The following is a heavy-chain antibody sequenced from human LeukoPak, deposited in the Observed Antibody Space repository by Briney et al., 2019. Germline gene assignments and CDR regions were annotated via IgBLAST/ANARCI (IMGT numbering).Heavy chain of an antibody. CDR1: GVSVSSGSYY. J-gene: IGHJ6*02. Sequence: SETLSLTCTVSGVSVSSGSYYWSWIRQPPGKGLEWIGYIYYSGSTNYNPSLKSRVTISVDTSKNRFSLKLSPVTAADTAVYYCARDSDYDYGMDVWGQGTTVTVSS. CDR2: IYYSGST. V-gene: IGHV4-61*01. CDR3: ARDSDYDYGMDV.